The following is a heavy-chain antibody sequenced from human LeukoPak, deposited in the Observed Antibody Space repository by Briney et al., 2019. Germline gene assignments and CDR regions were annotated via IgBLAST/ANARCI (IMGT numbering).Heavy chain of an antibody. CDR1: GGTFSSYA. Sequence: SVNVSCKASGGTFSSYAISWVRQAPGQGLEWMGRIIPILGIANYAQKFQGRVTITADKSTSTAYMELSSLRSEDTAVYYCARDAPHLYSSSWQHNYYYYGMDVWGQGTTVTVSS. J-gene: IGHJ6*02. CDR2: IIPILGIA. D-gene: IGHD6-13*01. V-gene: IGHV1-69*04. CDR3: ARDAPHLYSSSWQHNYYYYGMDV.